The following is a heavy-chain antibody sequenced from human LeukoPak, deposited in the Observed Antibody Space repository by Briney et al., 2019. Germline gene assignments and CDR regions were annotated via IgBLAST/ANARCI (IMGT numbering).Heavy chain of an antibody. CDR1: GWSFNDFY. CDR2: IKARGDT. V-gene: IGHV4-34*01. CDR3: ARGQVPAARGHNWFDP. D-gene: IGHD2-2*01. J-gene: IGHJ5*02. Sequence: PSETLSLTCAVYGWSFNDFYWNWIRQPPGKGLEWIGEIKARGDTDYNPSLKSRVTISVDTSKNQFSLSLSSMSASDTAVYYCARGQVPAARGHNWFDPWGQGTLVTVSS.